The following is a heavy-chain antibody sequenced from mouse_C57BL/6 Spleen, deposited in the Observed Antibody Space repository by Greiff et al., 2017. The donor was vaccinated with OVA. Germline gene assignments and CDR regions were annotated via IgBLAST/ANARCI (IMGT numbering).Heavy chain of an antibody. D-gene: IGHD2-4*01. J-gene: IGHJ4*01. CDR3: ERDGGYDYDDEDAMDY. CDR2: IDPSDSET. CDR1: GYTFTSYW. V-gene: IGHV1-52*01. Sequence: QVQLQQSGAELVRPGSSVKLSCKASGYTFTSYWMHWVKQRPIQGLEWIGNIDPSDSETHYNQKFKDKGTLTVDKSSSTDYMQLSRLTSEDSAVYDCERDGGYDYDDEDAMDYWGQGTSVTVSS.